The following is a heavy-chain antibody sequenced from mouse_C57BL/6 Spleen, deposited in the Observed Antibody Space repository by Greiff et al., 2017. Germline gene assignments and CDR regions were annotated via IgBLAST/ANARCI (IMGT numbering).Heavy chain of an antibody. V-gene: IGHV1-52*01. D-gene: IGHD2-4*01. CDR3: ARWVYDYDGEGYYFDY. Sequence: VQLQQPGAELVRPGSSVKLSCKASGYTFTSYWMHWVKQRPIQGLEWIGNIDPSDSETHYNQKFKDKATLTVDKSSSTAYMQLSSLPSEDSAVYYCARWVYDYDGEGYYFDYWGQGTTLTVSS. CDR2: IDPSDSET. J-gene: IGHJ2*01. CDR1: GYTFTSYW.